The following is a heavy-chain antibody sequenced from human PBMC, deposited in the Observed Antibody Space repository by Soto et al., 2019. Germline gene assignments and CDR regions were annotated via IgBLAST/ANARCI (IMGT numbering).Heavy chain of an antibody. J-gene: IGHJ6*02. CDR3: ATDNPTVTTNYYYHYYGMDV. D-gene: IGHD4-4*01. CDR2: IIPLFGTS. V-gene: IGHV1-69*13. Sequence: SVKVSCKASGGTFSSYGVNWVRQAPGQGLEWMGGIIPLFGTSIYAQKFQGRVTITADESSSTAYMELSSLRYEDTAVYYCATDNPTVTTNYYYHYYGMDVWGQGTTVTVSS. CDR1: GGTFSSYG.